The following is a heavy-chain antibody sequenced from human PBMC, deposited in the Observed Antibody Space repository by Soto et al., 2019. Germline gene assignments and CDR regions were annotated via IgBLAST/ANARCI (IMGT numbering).Heavy chain of an antibody. CDR3: AGDATYGEILTIPD. V-gene: IGHV3-7*01. D-gene: IGHD3-9*01. CDR2: RKEDGSEH. CDR1: WFSFPKYL. J-gene: IGHJ4*02. Sequence: PGGSLKLSCVTPWFSFPKYLMSWVPQAPVYVLEGVSNRKEDGSEHYYVDSMSGRLTISRDNAKNSLYLQMNSLGVEDTAVYYCAGDATYGEILTIPDWGLGTLVSVPT.